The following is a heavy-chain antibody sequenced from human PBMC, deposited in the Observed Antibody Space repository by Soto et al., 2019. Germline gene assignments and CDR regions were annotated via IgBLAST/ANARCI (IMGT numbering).Heavy chain of an antibody. CDR3: AKDLVGSNADYFDY. V-gene: IGHV3-30*18. D-gene: IGHD2-15*01. CDR2: ISYDGSNK. CDR1: GFTFSSYG. J-gene: IGHJ4*02. Sequence: GGSLRLSCAASGFTFSSYGMHWVRQAPGKGLEWVAVISYDGSNKYYADSVKGRFTISRDNSKNTLYLQMDSLRAEDTAVYYCAKDLVGSNADYFDYWGQGTLVTVSS.